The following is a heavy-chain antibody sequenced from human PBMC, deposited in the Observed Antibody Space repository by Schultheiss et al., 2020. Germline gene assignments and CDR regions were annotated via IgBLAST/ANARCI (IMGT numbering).Heavy chain of an antibody. V-gene: IGHV4-28*03. CDR3: ARAPRRTSPPQFYYYGMDV. Sequence: SETLSLTCAVSGYSISSSNWWGWIRQPPGKGLEWIGYIYYSGSTYYNPSLKSRVTMSVDTSKNQFSLKLSSVTAVDTAVYYCARAPRRTSPPQFYYYGMDVWGKGTTVTVSS. CDR2: IYYSGST. J-gene: IGHJ6*04. CDR1: GYSISSSNW. D-gene: IGHD2-2*01.